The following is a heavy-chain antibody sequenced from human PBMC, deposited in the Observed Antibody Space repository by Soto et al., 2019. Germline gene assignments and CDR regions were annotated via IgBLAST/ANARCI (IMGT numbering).Heavy chain of an antibody. CDR2: IYYSGTT. D-gene: IGHD5-18*01. V-gene: IGHV4-39*02. J-gene: IGHJ5*02. Sequence: PSETLSLTCTVSGGSVHSSSFYGGWIRQPPGKGLEWIGNIYYSGTTYYNPSLKSRVTISVDTSKNHFSLRLSSVTAADTAVYYCARVDKTMVLPFFNAWGQGTLVTLSS. CDR3: ARVDKTMVLPFFNA. CDR1: GGSVHSSSFY.